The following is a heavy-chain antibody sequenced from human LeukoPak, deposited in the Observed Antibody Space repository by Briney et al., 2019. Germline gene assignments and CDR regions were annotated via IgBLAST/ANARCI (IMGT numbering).Heavy chain of an antibody. J-gene: IGHJ4*02. CDR2: IRSKANSYAT. V-gene: IGHV3-73*01. D-gene: IGHD3-10*01. CDR1: GFTFSGSA. CDR3: TSRGFGELQKSYNY. Sequence: GTSLRLSCAASGFTFSGSAMHWVRQASGKGLEWVGRIRSKANSYATTHAASVKGRFTISRDDSKNMAYLQMNSLKTEDTAMYYCTSRGFGELQKSYNYWGQGTLVTVSS.